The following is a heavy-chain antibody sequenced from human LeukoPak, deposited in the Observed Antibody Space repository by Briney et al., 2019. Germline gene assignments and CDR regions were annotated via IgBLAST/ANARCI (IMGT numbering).Heavy chain of an antibody. D-gene: IGHD3-10*01. Sequence: KPSETLSLTCTVSGGSISSSSYYWGWTRQPPGKGLEWIGSIYYSGSTYYNPSLKSRVTISVDTSKNQFSLKLSSVTAADTAVYYCASEHPGFGESLRAFDIWGQGTMVTVSS. J-gene: IGHJ3*02. V-gene: IGHV4-39*07. CDR1: GGSISSSSYY. CDR2: IYYSGST. CDR3: ASEHPGFGESLRAFDI.